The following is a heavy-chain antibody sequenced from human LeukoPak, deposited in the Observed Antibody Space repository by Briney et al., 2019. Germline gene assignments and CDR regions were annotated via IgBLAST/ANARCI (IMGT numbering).Heavy chain of an antibody. CDR1: GFTVSSNY. Sequence: PGGSLRLSCAASGFTVSSNYMSWVRQAPGKGLEWVANIKQDGSEKYYVDSVKGRFTISRDNAKNSLFLQMNSLRGEDTAVYYCARRYFDYWGQGTLVTVSS. V-gene: IGHV3-7*03. J-gene: IGHJ4*02. CDR3: ARRYFDY. CDR2: IKQDGSEK.